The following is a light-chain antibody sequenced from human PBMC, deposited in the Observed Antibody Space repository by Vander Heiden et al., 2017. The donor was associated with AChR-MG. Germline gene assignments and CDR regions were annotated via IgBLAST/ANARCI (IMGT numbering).Light chain of an antibody. CDR3: AAWDDNFNGIN. CDR2: SDD. V-gene: IGLV1-44*01. J-gene: IGLJ2*01. Sequence: QSVLTHPPSTSGTPGQRVTISCSGSTANVGTNVVNWYQQVPGTAPRLLIYSDDQRPSGVPGRFSGSKSGTTASLAITGLQSEDEAEYYCAAWDDNFNGINFGGGTKVTVL. CDR1: TANVGTNV.